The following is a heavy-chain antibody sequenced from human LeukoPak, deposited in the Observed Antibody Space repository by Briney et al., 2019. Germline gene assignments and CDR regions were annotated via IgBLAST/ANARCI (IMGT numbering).Heavy chain of an antibody. CDR3: VKARDSSGYYYFDY. V-gene: IGHV3-64D*09. CDR1: GFTFSSYA. Sequence: GGSLRLSCSASGFTFSSYATHWVRQAPGKGLEYVSAISSNGGSTYYAGSVKGRFTISRDNSKNTLYLQMSSLRAEDTAVYYCVKARDSSGYYYFDYWGQGTLVTVSS. J-gene: IGHJ4*02. D-gene: IGHD3-22*01. CDR2: ISSNGGST.